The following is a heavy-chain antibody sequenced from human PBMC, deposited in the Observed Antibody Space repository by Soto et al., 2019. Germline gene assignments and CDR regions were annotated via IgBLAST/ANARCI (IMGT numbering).Heavy chain of an antibody. J-gene: IGHJ4*02. V-gene: IGHV1-69*13. CDR3: AREAGYYYGSGSWD. CDR1: GGTFSSYA. Sequence: SVKVSCKASGGTFSSYAISWVRQAPGQGLEWMGGSIPSFGRANYAQKFRGRVTITADEYTSTAYKELSSQRSEDTAVYYCAREAGYYYGSGSWDWGQGTLVTVSS. CDR2: SIPSFGRA. D-gene: IGHD3-10*01.